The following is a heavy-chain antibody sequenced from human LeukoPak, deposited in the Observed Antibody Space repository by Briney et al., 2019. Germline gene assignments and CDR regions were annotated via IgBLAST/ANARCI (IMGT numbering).Heavy chain of an antibody. Sequence: GASVKVSCKASGYTFTGYYMHWVRQAPGQGLEWMGWINPNSGGTNYAQKFQGWVTMTRDTSISTAYMELSRLRSDDTAVYYCARGPRLNEPGIAAAGTLGEYFQHWGQGTLATVSS. V-gene: IGHV1-2*04. CDR3: ARGPRLNEPGIAAAGTLGEYFQH. D-gene: IGHD6-13*01. J-gene: IGHJ1*01. CDR2: INPNSGGT. CDR1: GYTFTGYY.